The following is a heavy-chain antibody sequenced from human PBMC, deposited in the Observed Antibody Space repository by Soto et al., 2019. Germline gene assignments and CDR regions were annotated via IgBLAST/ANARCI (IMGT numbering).Heavy chain of an antibody. CDR3: ARWALRGYSYGAVYYYGMDV. CDR1: GGSISSGGYY. Sequence: PSETLSLTCTVSGGSISSGGYYWSWIRQHPGKGLEWIGYIYYSGSTYYNPSLKSRVTISVDTSKNQFSLKLSSVTAADTAVYYCARWALRGYSYGAVYYYGMDVWGQGTTVTVSS. J-gene: IGHJ6*02. D-gene: IGHD5-18*01. V-gene: IGHV4-31*03. CDR2: IYYSGST.